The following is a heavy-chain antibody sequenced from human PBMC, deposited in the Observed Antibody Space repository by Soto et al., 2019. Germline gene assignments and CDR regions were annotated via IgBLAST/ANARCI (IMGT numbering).Heavy chain of an antibody. V-gene: IGHV3-66*01. J-gene: IGHJ4*02. CDR1: GFTVSSVY. CDR2: ITSGGST. CDR3: ARDILGGAYDFWH. Sequence: EVQLVDSGGGLVQPGGSLRLSCAASGFTVSSVYMTWVRQAPGKGLEWVSVITSGGSTYYADSVRGRFTISRDNSKNTLYLQMNSLRAEDTAVYYCARDILGGAYDFWHGGQGTLVTVSS. D-gene: IGHD3-3*01.